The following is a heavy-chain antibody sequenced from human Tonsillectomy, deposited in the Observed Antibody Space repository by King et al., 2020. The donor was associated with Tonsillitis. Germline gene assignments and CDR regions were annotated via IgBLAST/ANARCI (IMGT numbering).Heavy chain of an antibody. Sequence: VQLVESGGGLVQPGRSLRLSCAASGFSFDDYAIHWVRQAPGKGLEWVSGISWNSGRIDYADSVRGRFTISRDNAKNSLYLQMNSLGAEDTALYYCVKDISPNYYDSSGYFHYWGQGTLVTVSS. CDR3: VKDISPNYYDSSGYFHY. D-gene: IGHD3-22*01. J-gene: IGHJ4*01. CDR2: ISWNSGRI. V-gene: IGHV3-9*01. CDR1: GFSFDDYA.